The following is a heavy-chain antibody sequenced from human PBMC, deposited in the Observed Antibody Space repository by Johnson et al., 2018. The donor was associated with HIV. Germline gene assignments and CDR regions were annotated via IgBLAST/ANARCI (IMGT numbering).Heavy chain of an antibody. J-gene: IGHJ3*02. Sequence: QVQLVESGGGLVKPGGSLRLSCAASGFTFSSYGMHWVRQAPGNGLEWVAVIWYDGSNKYYADSVKGRFPISRANAKNSLYLQLHSLRAEDTAVYYCAKALRIFGSGVKEAFDIWGQGTMVTVSS. D-gene: IGHD3-10*01. V-gene: IGHV3-33*03. CDR1: GFTFSSYG. CDR2: IWYDGSNK. CDR3: AKALRIFGSGVKEAFDI.